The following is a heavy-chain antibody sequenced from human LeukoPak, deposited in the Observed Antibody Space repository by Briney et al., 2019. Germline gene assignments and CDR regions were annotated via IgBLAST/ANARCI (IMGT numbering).Heavy chain of an antibody. D-gene: IGHD5-18*01. CDR2: TYYSGTT. CDR3: ARHVGYGNNWFDP. J-gene: IGHJ5*02. Sequence: KASETLSLTCTVSGGSISGYYWSWIRQPPGKGLEWIGYTYYSGTTNCNPSLKSRVTISVDTSKNQFSLKLRSVTAADTAVYYCARHVGYGNNWFDPWGQGTPVTVSS. CDR1: GGSISGYY. V-gene: IGHV4-59*08.